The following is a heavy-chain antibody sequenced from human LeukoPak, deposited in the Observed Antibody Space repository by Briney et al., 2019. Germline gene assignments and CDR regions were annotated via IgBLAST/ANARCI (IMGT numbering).Heavy chain of an antibody. CDR1: GFTFSSYS. CDR3: ARDLGSGSYYNRDPLFDY. J-gene: IGHJ4*02. CDR2: ISSSSSYI. Sequence: GGSLRLSCAASGFTFSSYSMNWVRRAPGKGLEWVSSISSSSSYIYYADSVKGRFTISRDNAKNSLYLQMNSLRAEDTAVYYCARDLGSGSYYNRDPLFDYWGQGTLVTVSS. D-gene: IGHD3-10*01. V-gene: IGHV3-21*01.